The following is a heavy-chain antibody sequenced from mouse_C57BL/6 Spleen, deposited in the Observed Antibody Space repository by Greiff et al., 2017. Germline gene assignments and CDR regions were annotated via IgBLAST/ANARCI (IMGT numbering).Heavy chain of an antibody. D-gene: IGHD2-5*01. J-gene: IGHJ3*01. CDR3: ASSNYEDLFAY. V-gene: IGHV2-2*01. CDR1: GFSLTSYG. CDR2: IWRGGST. Sequence: QVQLKQSGPGLVQPSQSLPLTCTASGFSLTSYGVHWVRQSPGKGLEWLGVIWRGGSTDYNAAFISRMSISKDNSKSQVFFKMNGLQADDTAIYYCASSNYEDLFAYWGQGTLVTVSA.